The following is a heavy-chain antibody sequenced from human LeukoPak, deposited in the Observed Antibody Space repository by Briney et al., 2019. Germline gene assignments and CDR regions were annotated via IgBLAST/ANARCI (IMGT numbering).Heavy chain of an antibody. CDR3: ARNSGYVAELDY. D-gene: IGHD5-12*01. J-gene: IGHJ4*02. Sequence: SETLSLTCTVSGGSISSYYWSWIRQPPGKGLEWIGYIYYSGSTNYNPSLKSRVTISVDTSKNQFSLKLSSVTAADTAVYYCARNSGYVAELDYWGQGTLVTVSS. CDR2: IYYSGST. V-gene: IGHV4-59*01. CDR1: GGSISSYY.